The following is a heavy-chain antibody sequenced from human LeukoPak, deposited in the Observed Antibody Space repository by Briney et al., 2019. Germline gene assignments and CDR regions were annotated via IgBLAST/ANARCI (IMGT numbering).Heavy chain of an antibody. J-gene: IGHJ5*02. CDR3: ANGAIAAGGTGWFDP. CDR1: GFTFSSYA. D-gene: IGHD6-13*01. V-gene: IGHV3-23*01. CDR2: ISGSGGST. Sequence: PGGSLRLSCAASGFTFSSYAMSWVRQAPGKGLEWVSAISGSGGSTYYADSVKGRFTISRDNSKNTLYLQMDSLRAEDTAVYYCANGAIAAGGTGWFDPWGQGTLVTVSS.